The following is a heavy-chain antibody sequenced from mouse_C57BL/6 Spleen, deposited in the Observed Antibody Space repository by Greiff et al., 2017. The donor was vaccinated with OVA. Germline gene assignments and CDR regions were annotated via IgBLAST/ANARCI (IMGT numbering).Heavy chain of an antibody. CDR2: IDPETGGT. CDR1: GYTFTDYE. CDR3: TRGGYYGSIDY. D-gene: IGHD1-1*01. Sequence: VHLVESGAELVRPGASVTLSCKASGYTFTDYEMHWVKQTPVHGLEWIGAIDPETGGTAYNQKFKGKAILTADKSSSTAYMELRSLTSEDSAVYYCTRGGYYGSIDYWGQGTTLTVSS. V-gene: IGHV1-15*01. J-gene: IGHJ2*01.